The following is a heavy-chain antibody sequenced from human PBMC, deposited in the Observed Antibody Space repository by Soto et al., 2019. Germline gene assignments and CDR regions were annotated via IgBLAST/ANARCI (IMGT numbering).Heavy chain of an antibody. Sequence: EVELVESGGGLVQPGGSLRLSCVASGFTFSSYWMSWVRQAPGKGLEWVANIKQDGSEKHYVDSVKGRFTISRDNAKNSLYLQMNSLRAEDTAVYYCARALVVVTEYFDYWGQGSLVTVSS. V-gene: IGHV3-7*03. CDR2: IKQDGSEK. J-gene: IGHJ4*02. D-gene: IGHD3-22*01. CDR1: GFTFSSYW. CDR3: ARALVVVTEYFDY.